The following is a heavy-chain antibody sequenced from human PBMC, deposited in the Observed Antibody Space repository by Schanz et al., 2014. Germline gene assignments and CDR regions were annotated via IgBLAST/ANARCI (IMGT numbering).Heavy chain of an antibody. CDR3: VSAYGEFLDH. CDR1: GLTFSSYG. V-gene: IGHV3-33*01. D-gene: IGHD4-17*01. J-gene: IGHJ4*02. Sequence: VQLVESGGGVVQPGRSLRLSCAASGLTFSSYGMHWVRQAPGRGLEWVAVVWHDGINRYYADSVKGRFTISRDNSKNTLYLEMNSLRAEDTAMYYCVSAYGEFLDHWGQGTLXTVSS. CDR2: VWHDGINR.